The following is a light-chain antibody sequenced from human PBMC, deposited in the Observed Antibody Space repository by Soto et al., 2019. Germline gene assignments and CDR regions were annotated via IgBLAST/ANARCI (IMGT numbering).Light chain of an antibody. CDR1: KRIDIR. CDR3: HQYKSYPCT. Sequence: DIQMTQSPSTLSASVGDRVTITCRASKRIDIRFAWSQHRPGKAPRVLIYKASSLANGVPSRFSGSGSGTKFTLTISSLQPDDFATYYCHQYKSYPCTFGQGTKVEIK. J-gene: IGKJ1*01. CDR2: KAS. V-gene: IGKV1-5*03.